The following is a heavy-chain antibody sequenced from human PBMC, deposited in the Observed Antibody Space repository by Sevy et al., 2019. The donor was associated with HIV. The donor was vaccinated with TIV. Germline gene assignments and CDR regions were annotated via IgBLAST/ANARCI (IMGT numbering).Heavy chain of an antibody. V-gene: IGHV3-21*01. CDR3: ARVTGSSIYYYYMDV. CDR1: GFTFSSYS. J-gene: IGHJ6*03. D-gene: IGHD6-13*01. Sequence: GGSLRLSCAASGFTFSSYSMNWVRQAPGKGLEWVSSISSSSSYIYYTDSVKGRLTISRDKAKKSLYLQMNSLRAEETAVYYCARVTGSSIYYYYMDVWGKGTTVTVSS. CDR2: ISSSSSYI.